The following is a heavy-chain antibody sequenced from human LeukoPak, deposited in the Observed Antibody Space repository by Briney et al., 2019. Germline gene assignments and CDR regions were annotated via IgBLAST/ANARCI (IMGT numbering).Heavy chain of an antibody. CDR1: GFTFSNYA. CDR2: IYSGGST. J-gene: IGHJ4*02. V-gene: IGHV3-53*01. D-gene: IGHD4/OR15-4a*01. Sequence: GGSLRLSCAASGFTFSNYAMSWVRQAPGKGLEWVSFIYSGGSTHYSDSVKGRCTISRDNSKNTLYLQMNSLRAEDTAVYYCARRAGAYSHPYDYWGQGTLVTVSS. CDR3: ARRAGAYSHPYDY.